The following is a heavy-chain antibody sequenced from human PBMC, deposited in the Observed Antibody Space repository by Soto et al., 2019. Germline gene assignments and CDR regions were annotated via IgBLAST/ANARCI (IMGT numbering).Heavy chain of an antibody. CDR3: ARDEINCGGDCFSL. V-gene: IGHV3-48*03. CDR2: INTAGNVI. CDR1: GFIFSSYE. D-gene: IGHD2-21*02. Sequence: PGGSLRLSCAASGFIFSSYEMNWVRQAPGRGLEWISYINTAGNVIYYADSVRGRFTVSRDSAKNSLYLQMNSLRAEDTAVYYCARDEINCGGDCFSLWGQGTLVTVSS. J-gene: IGHJ4*02.